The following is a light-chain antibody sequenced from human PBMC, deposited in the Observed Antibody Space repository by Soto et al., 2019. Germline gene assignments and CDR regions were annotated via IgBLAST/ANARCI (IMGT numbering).Light chain of an antibody. V-gene: IGLV1-47*01. Sequence: QSVLTQPPSASGTPGQRVTISCSGSSSNIESNYVYWYQQLPGTAPKLLIYRNNQRPSGVPDRFSGSKSGTSASLAISGLRSHDEADYYCAACDDSLSGLFGGGTKLTVL. CDR2: RNN. CDR1: SSNIESNY. CDR3: AACDDSLSGL. J-gene: IGLJ2*01.